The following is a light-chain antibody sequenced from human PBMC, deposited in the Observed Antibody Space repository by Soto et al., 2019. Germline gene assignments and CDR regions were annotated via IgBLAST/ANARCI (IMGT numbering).Light chain of an antibody. V-gene: IGKV3-15*01. CDR2: AAS. CDR1: QSLNND. CDR3: QQYNDWSQYT. J-gene: IGKJ2*01. Sequence: EIILTQSPVTLSASPGERATLSCRASQSLNNDLAWYQHKPGQSPRLLIYAASSRATGVPARFSGSGSETEFTLTISGLQSEDFAVYYCQQYNDWSQYTFGQGTRL.